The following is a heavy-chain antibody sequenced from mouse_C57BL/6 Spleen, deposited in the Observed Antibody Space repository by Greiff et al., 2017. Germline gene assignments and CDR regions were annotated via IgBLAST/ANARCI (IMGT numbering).Heavy chain of an antibody. Sequence: QVQLQQPGAELVKPGASVKMSCKASGYTFTSYWLTWVKQRPGQGLEWIGDIYPGSGSTNYNGKFKSKATLTVDTSSSTAYMQLSSLTSEDSAVYYCARENDGYFDDWGQGTTLTGSS. CDR3: ARENDGYFDD. V-gene: IGHV1-55*01. D-gene: IGHD2-3*01. CDR2: IYPGSGST. CDR1: GYTFTSYW. J-gene: IGHJ2*01.